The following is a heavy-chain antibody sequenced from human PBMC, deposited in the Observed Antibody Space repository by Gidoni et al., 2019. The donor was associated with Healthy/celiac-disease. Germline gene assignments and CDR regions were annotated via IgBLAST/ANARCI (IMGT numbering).Heavy chain of an antibody. CDR2: IKSKTDGGTT. CDR1: GFTFSNAW. J-gene: IGHJ6*02. V-gene: IGHV3-15*07. CDR3: TTVLAVAGPYYYYGMDV. D-gene: IGHD6-19*01. Sequence: EVQLVESGGGLVKPGGSLRLSCAASGFTFSNAWMNWVRQAPGKGLEWVGRIKSKTDGGTTDYAAPVKGRFTISRDDSKNTLYLQMNSLKTEDTAVYYCTTVLAVAGPYYYYGMDVWGQGTTVTVSS.